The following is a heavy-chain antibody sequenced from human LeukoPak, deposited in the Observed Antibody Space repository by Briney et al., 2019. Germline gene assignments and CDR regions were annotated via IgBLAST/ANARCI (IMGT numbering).Heavy chain of an antibody. CDR3: ARVPGVYYDTLTGYGSGWFDP. D-gene: IGHD3-9*01. CDR1: GYTLTGCY. CDR2: INPNSGGT. J-gene: IGHJ5*02. V-gene: IGHV1-2*02. Sequence: ASVKVSCKASGYTLTGCYMHWVRQAPGQGLEWMGWINPNSGGTNYAQKFQGRVTMTRDTSISTAYMELSRLRSDDTAVYYCARVPGVYYDTLTGYGSGWFDPWGQGTLVTVPS.